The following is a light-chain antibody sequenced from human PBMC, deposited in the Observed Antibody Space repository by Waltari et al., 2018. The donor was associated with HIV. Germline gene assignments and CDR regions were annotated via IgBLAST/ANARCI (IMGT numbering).Light chain of an antibody. CDR1: SSDVGGYNY. Sequence: QSALTQPASVSGSPGQSITISCTGTSSDVGGYNYVSWYQQHPGKAPKLMIYEVINRPSGVSHRFSGSKPVNTASLTISGLQAEDEADYYCSSYTSSSTLVVFGGGTKLTVL. V-gene: IGLV2-14*01. CDR3: SSYTSSSTLVV. CDR2: EVI. J-gene: IGLJ2*01.